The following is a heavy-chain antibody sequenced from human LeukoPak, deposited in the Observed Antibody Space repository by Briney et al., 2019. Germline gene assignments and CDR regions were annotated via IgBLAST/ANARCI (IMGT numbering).Heavy chain of an antibody. CDR1: GFTVGSNY. J-gene: IGHJ4*02. V-gene: IGHV3-66*01. CDR2: IYSGGST. Sequence: GGSLRLSCAASGFTVGSNYMSWVRQAPGKGLEWVSVIYSGGSTYYADSVKGRFTISRDNSKNTLYLQMNSLRAEDTAVYYCAVTFNYYDSRSKNDYWGQGTLVTVSS. CDR3: AVTFNYYDSRSKNDY. D-gene: IGHD3-22*01.